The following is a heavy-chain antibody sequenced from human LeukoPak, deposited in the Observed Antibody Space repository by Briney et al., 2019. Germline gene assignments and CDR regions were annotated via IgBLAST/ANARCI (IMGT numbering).Heavy chain of an antibody. Sequence: ASVKVSCKASGYTFTDYTMHWVRQAPGQRLEWMGWINVGNGETRYSQKLQGRVTLTRDTSASTAYMELSGLRSEDTAVYYCARVVVESAHLDYWGQGTLVTVSS. V-gene: IGHV1-3*01. CDR1: GYTFTDYT. CDR2: INVGNGET. CDR3: ARVVVESAHLDY. D-gene: IGHD2-15*01. J-gene: IGHJ4*02.